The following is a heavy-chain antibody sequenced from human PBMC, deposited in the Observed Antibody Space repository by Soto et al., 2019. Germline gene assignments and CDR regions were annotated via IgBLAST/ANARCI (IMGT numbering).Heavy chain of an antibody. CDR3: ASQMSLPTIFGVVISFDY. CDR2: IYDSAT. Sequence: KPSETLSLTCTVSGGSISVGDYHWSCIRQPPGKGLEWVGYIYDSATYHNPSLKSGVIISVDTSKNQFSLKLSSVTAADTAVYYCASQMSLPTIFGVVISFDYWGQGTLVTVSS. V-gene: IGHV4-30-4*01. D-gene: IGHD3-3*01. J-gene: IGHJ4*02. CDR1: GGSISVGDYH.